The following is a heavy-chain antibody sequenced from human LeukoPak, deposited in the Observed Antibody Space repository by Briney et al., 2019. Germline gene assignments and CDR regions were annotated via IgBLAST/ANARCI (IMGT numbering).Heavy chain of an antibody. CDR1: GFTFSSYG. CDR3: AKDYGSIETSSGWSITYYYYYYYMDV. Sequence: GGSLRLSCAASGFTFSSYGMHWVRQAPGKGLEWVAFIRHDGSNKYYADSVKGRFTISRDNSKNTLYLQMNSLRAEDTAVYYCAKDYGSIETSSGWSITYYYYYYYMDVWGKGTTVTVSS. J-gene: IGHJ6*03. CDR2: IRHDGSNK. V-gene: IGHV3-30*02. D-gene: IGHD6-19*01.